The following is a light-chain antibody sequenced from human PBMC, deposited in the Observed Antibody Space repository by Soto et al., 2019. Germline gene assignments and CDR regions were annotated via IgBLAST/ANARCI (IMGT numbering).Light chain of an antibody. V-gene: IGLV2-14*01. CDR1: SSDVGGYNY. CDR3: SSYTSSSTWV. J-gene: IGLJ3*02. Sequence: QSVLTQPASASGSPGQSITISCTGTSSDVGGYNYVSWYQQHAGKAPKLMICDVSNRPSGISNRFSGSKSGNTASLTISGLQAEDEADYYCSSYTSSSTWVFGGGTQLTVL. CDR2: DVS.